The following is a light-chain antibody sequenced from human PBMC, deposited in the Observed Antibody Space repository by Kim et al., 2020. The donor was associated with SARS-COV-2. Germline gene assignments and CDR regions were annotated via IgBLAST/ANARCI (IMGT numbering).Light chain of an antibody. CDR1: QGFNNH. CDR2: AAS. Sequence: ESVGDQCTNTVLASQGFNNHFSWLQLKPGKVPMRLIYAASSLQSGVPSRFSGSGSGTEFTLTISSLQPEDSATYYCLQHSSYPLTFGGGTKVDIK. CDR3: LQHSSYPLT. V-gene: IGKV1-17*03. J-gene: IGKJ4*01.